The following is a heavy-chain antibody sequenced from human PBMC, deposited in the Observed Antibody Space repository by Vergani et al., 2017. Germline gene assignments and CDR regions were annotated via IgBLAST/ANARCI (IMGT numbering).Heavy chain of an antibody. CDR3: AKIRDRSGWGTRDYYYYYMDV. CDR2: ICGSGGST. Sequence: EVQLLESGGGLVQPGGSLSLSCAASGFTFTTYAMSGVRQAPGKGREGVSAICGSGGSTYYADSVKGRFTISRDNSKNTLYLQMNSLRAEDTAVYYCAKIRDRSGWGTRDYYYYYMDVWGKGTTVTVSS. D-gene: IGHD6-19*01. CDR1: GFTFTTYA. V-gene: IGHV3-23*01. J-gene: IGHJ6*03.